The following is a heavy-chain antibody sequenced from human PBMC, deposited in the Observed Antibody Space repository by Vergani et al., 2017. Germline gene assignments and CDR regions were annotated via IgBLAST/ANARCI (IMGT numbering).Heavy chain of an antibody. Sequence: QVQLVESGGNVVQSGTSLRLSCVVSGFALNRHAMYWVRQAPGKGLEWVVGISFDGTNEYYPDLVKGRFTISRDIAKNTLYLQVRSLRLEDTGVYHCVRDRGLCAGGRCYTEAWDYWVQGTPVTVSS. V-gene: IGHV3-30-3*01. CDR1: GFALNRHA. CDR3: VRDRGLCAGGRCYTEAWDY. J-gene: IGHJ4*02. D-gene: IGHD2-2*02. CDR2: ISFDGTNE.